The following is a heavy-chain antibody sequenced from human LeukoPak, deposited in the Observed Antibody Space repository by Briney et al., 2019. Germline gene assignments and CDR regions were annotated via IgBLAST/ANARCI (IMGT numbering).Heavy chain of an antibody. J-gene: IGHJ6*03. D-gene: IGHD2-2*01. CDR2: IYTSGST. CDR1: GGSISSYY. CDR3: ARVNGGYCSSTSCYEYYYYYYMDV. Sequence: SETLSLTCTVSGGSISSYYWSWIRQPAGKGLEWIGRIYTSGSTNYNPSLKSRVTMSVDTSKNQFSLKLSSVTAADTAVYYCARVNGGYCSSTSCYEYYYYYYMDVWGKGTTVTISS. V-gene: IGHV4-4*07.